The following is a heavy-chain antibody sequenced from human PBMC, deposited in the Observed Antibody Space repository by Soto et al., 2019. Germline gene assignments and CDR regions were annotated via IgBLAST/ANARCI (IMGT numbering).Heavy chain of an antibody. V-gene: IGHV1-3*01. J-gene: IGHJ5*01. Sequence: SGKVSGRASGYTFSRYALHWVRQAPGQRLEWMGWINAGNGNTKYSQKFEGRVTLTTDTSANTVYMELSSLRFEDTALYYCARDQQFRNWFDSWGQGTLVTVSS. CDR1: GYTFSRYA. CDR3: ARDQQFRNWFDS. CDR2: INAGNGNT. D-gene: IGHD6-13*01.